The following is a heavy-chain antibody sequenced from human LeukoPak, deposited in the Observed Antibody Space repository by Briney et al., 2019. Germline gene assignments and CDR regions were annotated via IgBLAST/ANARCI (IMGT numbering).Heavy chain of an antibody. CDR2: IKTNTGNP. Sequence: LVASVKVSCKASGYTFTSYGISWVRQAPGQGLEWMGWIKTNTGNPTYAPGFTGRFVFSLDTSVTTAYLQISSLKDEDTAVYYCARSGVWTDHPAFDIWGQGTMVTVSS. CDR3: ARSGVWTDHPAFDI. V-gene: IGHV7-4-1*02. D-gene: IGHD3-16*01. CDR1: GYTFTSYG. J-gene: IGHJ3*02.